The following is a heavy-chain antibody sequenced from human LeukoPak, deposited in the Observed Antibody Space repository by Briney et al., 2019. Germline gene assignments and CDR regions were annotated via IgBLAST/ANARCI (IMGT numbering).Heavy chain of an antibody. J-gene: IGHJ4*02. CDR1: GFIFSSYA. D-gene: IGHD5-18*01. Sequence: GGSLRLSCAASGFIFSSYAMGWVRQAPGKGLEWVSAITASGGNTYYADSVKGRFTISRDNSKNTLYLQVNSLRAEDTAVYYCAKGNGYSYGRYYFDYWGQGTLVTVSS. V-gene: IGHV3-23*01. CDR2: ITASGGNT. CDR3: AKGNGYSYGRYYFDY.